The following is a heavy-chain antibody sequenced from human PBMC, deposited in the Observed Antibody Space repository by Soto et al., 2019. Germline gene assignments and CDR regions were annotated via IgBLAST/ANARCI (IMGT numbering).Heavy chain of an antibody. V-gene: IGHV3-74*01. CDR2: INGDGSGT. CDR1: GFTFNNYW. D-gene: IGHD6-19*01. CDR3: ARALAVASTGSDY. J-gene: IGHJ4*02. Sequence: GGSLRLSCAASGFTFNNYWMHWVRQAPGKGLVWVSRINGDGSGTNYADSVKGRFTISRDNAKNTLYLQMNSLRAEDTAVYYCARALAVASTGSDYWGQGTLVTVSS.